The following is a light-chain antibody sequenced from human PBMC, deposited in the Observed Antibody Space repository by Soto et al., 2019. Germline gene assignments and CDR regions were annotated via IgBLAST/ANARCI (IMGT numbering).Light chain of an antibody. CDR2: GAS. CDR3: QQYGSSPWT. J-gene: IGKJ1*01. V-gene: IGKV3-20*01. CDR1: QSVSSSY. Sequence: EIVVTQSPGTLSLSPGERATLSCRASQSVSSSYLAWYQQKPGQAPRLLIYGASSRATGIPDRFSGSGSGTDFTLTISRLEPEDFAVYYCQQYGSSPWTFGQGTQVEIK.